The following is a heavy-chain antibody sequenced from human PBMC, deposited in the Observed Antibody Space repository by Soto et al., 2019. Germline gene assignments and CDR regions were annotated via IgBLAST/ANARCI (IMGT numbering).Heavy chain of an antibody. Sequence: RILQAQEKGLEWVANIKLDGSEKYYVESVKGRFTISRDNAKNSLYLQMNSLRAEDTAVYYWARGALSITMVRGVITHYYYHYMHVWGKGTTVSVSS. J-gene: IGHJ6*03. D-gene: IGHD3-10*01. CDR3: ARGALSITMVRGVITHYYYHYMHV. V-gene: IGHV3-7*01. CDR2: IKLDGSEK.